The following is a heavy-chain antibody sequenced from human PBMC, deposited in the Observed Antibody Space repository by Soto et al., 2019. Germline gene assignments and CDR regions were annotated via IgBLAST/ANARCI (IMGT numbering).Heavy chain of an antibody. Sequence: QITLKESGPRLVKPTQTLTLTCTFSGFSLSTTGVGVAWIRQPPGKPLAWLELIYWDGDKRYSPSLKSRLTVTKDSFKIQMVLTMTNLDPVDTATYYSVHRPPQRPYASLGVDPWGQGTLVTVSS. D-gene: IGHD2-2*01. J-gene: IGHJ5*02. CDR1: GFSLSTTGVG. CDR2: IYWDGDK. V-gene: IGHV2-5*02. CDR3: VHRPPQRPYASLGVDP.